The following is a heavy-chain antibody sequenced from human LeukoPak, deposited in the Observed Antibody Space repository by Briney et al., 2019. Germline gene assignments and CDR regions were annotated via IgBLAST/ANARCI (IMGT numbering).Heavy chain of an antibody. CDR3: ARDGYDYVWGSYRYTNWFDP. Sequence: SETLSLTCAVYGGSFSGYYWSWIRQPPGKGLEWIGEINHSGSTNYNPSLKSRVTISVETSKNQFSLKLKSVTAADTAVYYCARDGYDYVWGSYRYTNWFDPWGQGTLVTVSS. CDR1: GGSFSGYY. V-gene: IGHV4-34*01. D-gene: IGHD3-16*02. CDR2: INHSGST. J-gene: IGHJ5*02.